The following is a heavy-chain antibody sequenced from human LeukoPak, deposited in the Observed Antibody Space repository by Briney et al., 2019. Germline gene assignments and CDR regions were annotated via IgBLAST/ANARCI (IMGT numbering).Heavy chain of an antibody. J-gene: IGHJ4*02. CDR2: MNSDGRST. CDR1: GFAFGDNW. V-gene: IGHV3-74*01. Sequence: GGSLRLSCAASGFAFGDNWMHWVRQAPGKGLVWVSRMNSDGRSTYYADSVKGRFTISRDNAKNSLYLQMNSLRAEDTAVYYCARERTQWLVSYFDYWGQGTLVTVSS. CDR3: ARERTQWLVSYFDY. D-gene: IGHD6-19*01.